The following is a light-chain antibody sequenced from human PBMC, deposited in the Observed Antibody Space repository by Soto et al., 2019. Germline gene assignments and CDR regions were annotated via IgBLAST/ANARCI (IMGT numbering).Light chain of an antibody. CDR3: QTWDTGARVV. J-gene: IGLJ2*01. Sequence: QPVLTQSPSASASLGASVKLTCTLSSGHISYAIAWHQQQPEKGPRYLMKLSSDGSHSKGDGIPDRFSCSSSGAERYLTIASLQSEDEADYYCQTWDTGARVVFGGGTKLTVL. CDR2: LSSDGSH. CDR1: SGHISYA. V-gene: IGLV4-69*01.